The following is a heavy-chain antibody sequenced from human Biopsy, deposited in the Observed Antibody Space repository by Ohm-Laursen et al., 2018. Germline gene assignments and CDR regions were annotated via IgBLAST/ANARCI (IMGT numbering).Heavy chain of an antibody. CDR2: INHSGRT. CDR1: GESFNGYY. V-gene: IGHV4-34*01. D-gene: IGHD3-22*01. CDR3: VRGVDYYDPYHYYALDV. Sequence: TLSLTCVVCGESFNGYYWSWIRQTPGKGLEWIGEINHSGRTNYNPSLKSRVTISVDTSKNQFSLKVRSVTAADTAVYYCVRGVDYYDPYHYYALDVWGQGTTVTVSS. J-gene: IGHJ6*02.